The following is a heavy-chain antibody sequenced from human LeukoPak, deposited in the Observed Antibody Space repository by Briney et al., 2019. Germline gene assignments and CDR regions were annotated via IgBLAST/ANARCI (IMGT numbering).Heavy chain of an antibody. J-gene: IGHJ2*01. D-gene: IGHD3-16*01. CDR2: IWYDGSNK. CDR1: GFTFSSYG. CDR3: ARGITGAHLYWYFDP. Sequence: HPGRSLRLSCAASGFTFSSYGMHWVRQAPGKGLEWVAVIWYDGSNKYYADSVKGRFTISRDNSKNTLYLQMNSLRAGDTAVYYCARGITGAHLYWYFDPWGRGTLVTVSS. V-gene: IGHV3-33*01.